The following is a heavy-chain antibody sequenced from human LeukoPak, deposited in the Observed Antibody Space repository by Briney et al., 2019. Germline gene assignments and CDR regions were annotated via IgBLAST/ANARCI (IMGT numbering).Heavy chain of an antibody. CDR3: ARVDQLGYCSGGSCPTYFDY. J-gene: IGHJ4*02. CDR1: GGTFSSYA. D-gene: IGHD2-15*01. CDR2: IIPIFGTA. Sequence: SVEVSCKASGGTFSSYAISWARQAPGQGLEWMGGIIPIFGTANYAQKFQGRVTITADESTSTAYMELSSLRSEDTAVYYCARVDQLGYCSGGSCPTYFDYWGQGTLVTVSS. V-gene: IGHV1-69*01.